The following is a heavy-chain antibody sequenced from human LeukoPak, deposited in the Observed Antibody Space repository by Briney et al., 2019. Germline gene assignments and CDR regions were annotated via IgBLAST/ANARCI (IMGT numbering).Heavy chain of an antibody. D-gene: IGHD6-19*01. CDR2: IYYSGST. V-gene: IGHV4-59*01. J-gene: IGHJ4*02. Sequence: SETLSLTCTVSGGSISSYYWSWIRQPPGKGLEWIGYIYYSGSTNYNPSLKSRVTISVDTSKNQFSLKLSSVTAADTAVYYCAIEEAVAGLGYWGQGTLVTVSS. CDR3: AIEEAVAGLGY. CDR1: GGSISSYY.